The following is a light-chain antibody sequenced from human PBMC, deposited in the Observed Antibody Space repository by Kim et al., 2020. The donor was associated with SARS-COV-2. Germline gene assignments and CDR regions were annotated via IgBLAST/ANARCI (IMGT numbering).Light chain of an antibody. J-gene: IGKJ2*01. CDR2: GAS. V-gene: IGKV3-15*01. CDR3: QQFNNWPYT. Sequence: SGSPGERATLSCRASQSVSTKLAGYQQKPGQAPRLFIYGASTRATGIPARFSGSGSGTEFTLTINSLQSEDFAVYYCQQFNNWPYTFGQGTKLEI. CDR1: QSVSTK.